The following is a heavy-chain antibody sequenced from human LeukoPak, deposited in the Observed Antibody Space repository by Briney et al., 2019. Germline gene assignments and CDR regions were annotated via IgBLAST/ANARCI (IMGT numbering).Heavy chain of an antibody. CDR1: GFTFSSYA. J-gene: IGHJ4*02. D-gene: IGHD5-18*01. CDR3: TRGGYSYGYDFDY. V-gene: IGHV3-23*01. Sequence: GRSLRLSCAASGFTFSSYAMSWVRQAPGKGLEWVSAISGSGGSTYYADSAKGRLTISRDNSKNTLYLQMNSLRAEDTAVYYCTRGGYSYGYDFDYWGQGTLVTVSS. CDR2: ISGSGGST.